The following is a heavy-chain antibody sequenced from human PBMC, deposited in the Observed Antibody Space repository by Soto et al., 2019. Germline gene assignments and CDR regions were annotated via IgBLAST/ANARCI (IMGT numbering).Heavy chain of an antibody. CDR3: AHRAYFESGKQFDY. J-gene: IGHJ4*02. V-gene: IGHV2-5*02. CDR1: GFSLSTSGVG. Sequence: QITLKESGPTLVKPTQTLTLTCTFSGFSLSTSGVGVGWIRQPPGKALEWLAIIYWDDEKRYSPSLKTRLTVXKXTXXNQVVLTMTNVDPVDTATYYCAHRAYFESGKQFDYWGQGTLVSVSS. D-gene: IGHD3-10*01. CDR2: IYWDDEK.